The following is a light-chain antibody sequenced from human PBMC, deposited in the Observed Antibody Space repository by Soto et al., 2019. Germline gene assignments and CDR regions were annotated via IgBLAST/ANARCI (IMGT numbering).Light chain of an antibody. CDR2: GAS. J-gene: IGKJ1*01. CDR1: QSVSRN. Sequence: EMVMTNSPATLSVCPGEGATLSCRASQSVSRNLAWYQQKPGQAPRLLIYGASSRATGIPDRFSGSGSETDFTLTISRLEPEDFAVYYCQQYGSRGFGQGTKVDFK. CDR3: QQYGSRG. V-gene: IGKV3-20*01.